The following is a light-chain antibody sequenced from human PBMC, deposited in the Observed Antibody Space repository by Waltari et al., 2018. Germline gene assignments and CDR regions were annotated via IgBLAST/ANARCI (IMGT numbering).Light chain of an antibody. J-gene: IGKJ5*01. CDR2: DAS. V-gene: IGKV3-11*01. Sequence: EIVLTQYPATLSLSPGERGTLSCRASQSVNTNLAWYQQKPGQAPRLLIYDASNRATGIPARFSGSGSGTDFTLTISSLEREDFAVYYCQQRSTWPSITFGQGTRLEIK. CDR1: QSVNTN. CDR3: QQRSTWPSIT.